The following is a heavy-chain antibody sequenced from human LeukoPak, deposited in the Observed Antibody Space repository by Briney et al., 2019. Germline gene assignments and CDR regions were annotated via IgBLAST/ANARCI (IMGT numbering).Heavy chain of an antibody. D-gene: IGHD2/OR15-2a*01. CDR1: GGSISSYY. CDR3: ARGFEYFDY. CDR2: IYSSGST. V-gene: IGHV4-59*01. Sequence: PSETLSLTCTVSGGSISSYYWNWFRQPPGKGLVWIGYIYSSGSTKYNPSLKSRVTISLDTSKNQFSLKLSSVTAADTAVYYCARGFEYFDYWGQGTLVTVSS. J-gene: IGHJ4*02.